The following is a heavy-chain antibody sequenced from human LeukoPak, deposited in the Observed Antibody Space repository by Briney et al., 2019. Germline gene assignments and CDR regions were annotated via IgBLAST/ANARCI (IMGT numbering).Heavy chain of an antibody. D-gene: IGHD3-16*01. CDR2: INGSGVIT. V-gene: IGHV3-23*01. Sequence: PGGSLRLSCAASEFTFSKYAMNWVPQAPGKGLEWVSGINGSGVITFYADSVKGRFTISRDNSKNTLYLQMNSLRAEDTAIYYCAKDSSQGGDYFDSWGQGTLVTVSS. CDR1: EFTFSKYA. CDR3: AKDSSQGGDYFDS. J-gene: IGHJ4*02.